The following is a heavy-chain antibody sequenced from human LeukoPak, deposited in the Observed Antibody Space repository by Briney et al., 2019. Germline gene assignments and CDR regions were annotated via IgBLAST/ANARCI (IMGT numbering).Heavy chain of an antibody. CDR3: ARQESRNYQYEGLDY. D-gene: IGHD3-16*01. V-gene: IGHV3-30*04. J-gene: IGHJ4*02. Sequence: GRSLRLSCAASGFSFSGYAIHWVRQAPGKGLEWVALISYNGGRKDYADSVKGRFTIDRDNSKNTVYLQMNSLRPDDTGTYSCARQESRNYQYEGLDYWGQGNLVTVSS. CDR1: GFSFSGYA. CDR2: ISYNGGRK.